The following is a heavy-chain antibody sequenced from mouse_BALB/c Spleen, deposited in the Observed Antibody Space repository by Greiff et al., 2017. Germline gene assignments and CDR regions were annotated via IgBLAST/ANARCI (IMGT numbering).Heavy chain of an antibody. J-gene: IGHJ3*01. CDR3: ARSHYYGSSYGFAY. CDR2: ILPGSGST. D-gene: IGHD1-1*01. CDR1: GYTFSSYW. V-gene: IGHV1-9*01. Sequence: LMEPGASVKISCKATGYTFSSYWIEWVKQRPGHGLEWIGEILPGSGSTNYNEKFKGKATFTADTSSNTAYMQLSSLTSEDSAVYYCARSHYYGSSYGFAYWGQGTLGTVSA.